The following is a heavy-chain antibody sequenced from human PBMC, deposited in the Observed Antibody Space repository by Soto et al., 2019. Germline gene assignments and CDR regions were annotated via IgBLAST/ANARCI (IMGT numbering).Heavy chain of an antibody. J-gene: IGHJ4*02. D-gene: IGHD5-12*01. V-gene: IGHV3-72*01. Sequence: EVQVVESGGGLVQPGGSLRLSCAASGFTFSDYTMDWVRQAPGKGLEWVGRGRGKGNTYTTEYAASVKGGFTISREDLKNSVYLQMNSLKTEDTAIYYCAVAIVGTGSYWGQGTLVTVSS. CDR2: GRGKGNTYTT. CDR1: GFTFSDYT. CDR3: AVAIVGTGSY.